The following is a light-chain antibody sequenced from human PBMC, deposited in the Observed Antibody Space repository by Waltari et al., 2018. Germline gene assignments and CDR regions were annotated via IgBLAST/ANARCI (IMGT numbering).Light chain of an antibody. CDR2: DVD. V-gene: IGLV2-11*01. Sequence: QSALTQPRSVSGSPGQSVTLSCTGTSSDLCGYKYVPWYPQPPGKAPKLVIYDVDKRPSGVPDRFSGSKAGNTASLTISGLQTDDEADYYCCSYAGRYTSVFGGGTRVTVL. CDR3: CSYAGRYTSV. CDR1: SSDLCGYKY. J-gene: IGLJ2*01.